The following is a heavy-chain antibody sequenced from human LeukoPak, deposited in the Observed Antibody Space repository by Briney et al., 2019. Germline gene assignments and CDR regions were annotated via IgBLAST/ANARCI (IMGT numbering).Heavy chain of an antibody. V-gene: IGHV1-2*02. J-gene: IGHJ4*02. CDR1: GYTFTGYY. Sequence: ASVKVSCKASGYTFTGYYMHWARQAPGQGLEWMGWINPNSGGTNYAQKFQGRVTMTRDTSISTAYMELSRLRSDDTAVYYCARDSGCCSGGSCYSELRIDYWGQGTLVTVSS. CDR3: ARDSGCCSGGSCYSELRIDY. D-gene: IGHD2-15*01. CDR2: INPNSGGT.